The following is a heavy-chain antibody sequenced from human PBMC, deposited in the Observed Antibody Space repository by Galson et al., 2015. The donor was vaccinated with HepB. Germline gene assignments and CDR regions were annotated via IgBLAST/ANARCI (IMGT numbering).Heavy chain of an antibody. CDR1: GYTFTSYD. CDR2: MNPNSGNT. D-gene: IGHD6-13*01. J-gene: IGHJ6*02. Sequence: SVKVSCKASGYTFTSYDINWVRQATGQGLEWMGWMNPNSGNTGYAQKFQGRVTMTRNTSISTAYMELSSLRSEDTAVYYCARDPAAGTFSYYYYYYGMDVWGQGTTVTVSS. V-gene: IGHV1-8*01. CDR3: ARDPAAGTFSYYYYYYGMDV.